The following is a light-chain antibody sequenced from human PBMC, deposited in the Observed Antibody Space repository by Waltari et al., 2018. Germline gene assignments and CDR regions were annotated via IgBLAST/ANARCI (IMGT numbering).Light chain of an antibody. CDR3: QQYDDWPRT. Sequence: EIVMTQSPGTLSVSPGESATLSCRAHQNINYNLAWYHQRPGQAPRLVVYGVSTRDAGNPRRFSGRGSGTEFTLTISSLQSEDLGVYYCQQYDDWPRTFGQGTKVEIK. J-gene: IGKJ1*01. CDR2: GVS. CDR1: QNINYN. V-gene: IGKV3-15*01.